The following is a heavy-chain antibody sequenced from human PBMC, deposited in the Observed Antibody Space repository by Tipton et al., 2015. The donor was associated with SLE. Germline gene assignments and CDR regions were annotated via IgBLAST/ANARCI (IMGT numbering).Heavy chain of an antibody. J-gene: IGHJ4*02. V-gene: IGHV1-18*04. D-gene: IGHD3-22*01. Sequence: QSGAEVKKPGASVKVSCKASGYTFRTYGISWVRQAPGQGLEWMGWISPYNGNMKYAQKFQGRVTMTTDTSTSTAYMEVRSLRSDDTAVYYCARDKGVYYYDSSGPPLDFWGQGTLVTVSS. CDR1: GYTFRTYG. CDR2: ISPYNGNM. CDR3: ARDKGVYYYDSSGPPLDF.